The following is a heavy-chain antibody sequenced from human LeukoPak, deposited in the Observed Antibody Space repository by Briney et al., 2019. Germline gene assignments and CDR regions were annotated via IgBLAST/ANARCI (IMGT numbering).Heavy chain of an antibody. CDR3: AKKKAGNGARFDS. J-gene: IGHJ4*02. D-gene: IGHD2-8*01. CDR2: IQYDGNNK. Sequence: GGALIPSCRAPGFTFESYVMHLDRQAPGKGLEVVSYIQYDGNNKCYADSVKGRLTISRDNSKYTLHLQMNTLRAEDTAIYYCAKKKAGNGARFDSWRQGTLVTVSS. CDR1: GFTFESYV. V-gene: IGHV3-30*02.